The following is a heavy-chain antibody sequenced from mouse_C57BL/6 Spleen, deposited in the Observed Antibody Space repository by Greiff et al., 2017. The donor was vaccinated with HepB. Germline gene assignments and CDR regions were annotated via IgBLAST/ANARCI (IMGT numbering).Heavy chain of an antibody. CDR2: INPNNGGT. CDR3: ARGGGLYCYFDV. J-gene: IGHJ1*03. CDR1: GYTFTDYN. Sequence: EVQLQQSGPELVKPGASVKMSCKASGYTFTDYNMHWVKQSHGKSLEWIGYINPNNGGTSYNQKFKGKATLTVNKSSSTAYMELRSRTSEDSAVYYCARGGGLYCYFDVWGTGTTVTVAS. V-gene: IGHV1-22*01.